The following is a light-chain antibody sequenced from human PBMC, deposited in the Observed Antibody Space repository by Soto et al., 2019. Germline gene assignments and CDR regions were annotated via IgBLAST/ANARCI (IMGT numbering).Light chain of an antibody. CDR3: QQYYSRGVFT. J-gene: IGKJ3*01. Sequence: DIVMTQSPDSLAVSLGERATINCKSSQSVLYSSNNKNYLAWYQQKPGQPPKLLIYWASTRESGVPDRISGSGSGTDFTLTISSLQAEDVAVYYCQQYYSRGVFTFGPGTKVDIK. CDR1: QSVLYSSNNKNY. V-gene: IGKV4-1*01. CDR2: WAS.